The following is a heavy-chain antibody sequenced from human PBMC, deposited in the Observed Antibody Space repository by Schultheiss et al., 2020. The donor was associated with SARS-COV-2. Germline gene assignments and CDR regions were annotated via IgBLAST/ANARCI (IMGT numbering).Heavy chain of an antibody. J-gene: IGHJ4*02. CDR3: AKDLGYSYGYGY. D-gene: IGHD5-18*01. CDR2: ISGSGGST. V-gene: IGHV3-23*01. CDR1: GFSFNIYA. Sequence: GGSLRLSCAASGFSFNIYAMSWVRQAPGKGLEWVSAISGSGGSTYYADSVKGRFTISRDNSKNTLYLQMNSLRAEDTAVYYCAKDLGYSYGYGYWGQGTLVTVSS.